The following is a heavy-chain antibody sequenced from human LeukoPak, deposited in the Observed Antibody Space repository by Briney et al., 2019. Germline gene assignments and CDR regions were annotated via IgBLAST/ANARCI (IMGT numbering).Heavy chain of an antibody. CDR1: GYTFTDYY. V-gene: IGHV1-18*04. Sequence: ASVTVSCKASGYTFTDYYIQWVRQAPGQGLEWMGWISAYNGNTNYAQKLQGRVTMTTDTSTSTAYMELRSLRSDDTAVYYCARGGSYDILTGYYGNWFDPWGQGTLVTVSS. CDR3: ARGGSYDILTGYYGNWFDP. CDR2: ISAYNGNT. J-gene: IGHJ5*02. D-gene: IGHD3-9*01.